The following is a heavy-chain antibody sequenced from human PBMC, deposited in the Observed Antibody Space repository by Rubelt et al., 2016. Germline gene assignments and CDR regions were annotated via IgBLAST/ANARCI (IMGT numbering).Heavy chain of an antibody. V-gene: IGHV3-23*04. CDR1: GFTFSSYA. Sequence: EVQLVESGGGLVQPGGSLRLSCAASGFTFSSYAMSWVRQAPGKGLEWVSAIRSSGSSTYYADSVTGRVNIPRDNSKNTLYLQMNSLRAEDTAVYYCAKKTNSRGDYGEIDYWGQGTLVTVSS. J-gene: IGHJ4*02. CDR3: AKKTNSRGDYGEIDY. CDR2: IRSSGSST. D-gene: IGHD4-17*01.